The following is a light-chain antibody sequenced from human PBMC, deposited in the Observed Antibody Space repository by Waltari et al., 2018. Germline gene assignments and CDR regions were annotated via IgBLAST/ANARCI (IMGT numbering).Light chain of an antibody. CDR1: SNDVGAYNY. CDR3: NSYTSTSTRVV. Sequence: QSALTQPASVSGSPGQSITISCTGTSNDVGAYNYVSWYQQHPGKAPKLMVYEVSNRPAGGSSRFSGSKSGNTASLTIAGLQAEDEADYYCNSYTSTSTRVVFGGGTKLTVL. V-gene: IGLV2-14*01. CDR2: EVS. J-gene: IGLJ3*02.